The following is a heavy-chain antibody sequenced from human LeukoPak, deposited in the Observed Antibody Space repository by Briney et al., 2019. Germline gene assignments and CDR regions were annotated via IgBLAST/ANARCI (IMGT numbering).Heavy chain of an antibody. CDR2: ISSSSSTI. Sequence: PGGSLRLSCVASGFMFSDYNMNWVLQAPGKGLEWVSYISSSSSTIYYADSVKGRFTISRDNAKKSVYLQMNSLRAEDTAVFYCAFSGSYGVYWGQGTLVTVSS. J-gene: IGHJ4*02. D-gene: IGHD1-26*01. V-gene: IGHV3-48*01. CDR3: AFSGSYGVY. CDR1: GFMFSDYN.